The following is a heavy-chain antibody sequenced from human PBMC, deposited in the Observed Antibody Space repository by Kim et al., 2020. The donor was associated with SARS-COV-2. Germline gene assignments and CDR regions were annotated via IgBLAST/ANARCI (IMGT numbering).Heavy chain of an antibody. CDR3: TRIPATALAFWDAFDI. D-gene: IGHD3-3*02. J-gene: IGHJ3*02. Sequence: LTGRVTITRDDSKNTAYLEMNGLKTEDTAVYYCTRIPATALAFWDAFDIWGQGTMVTVSS. V-gene: IGHV3-73*01.